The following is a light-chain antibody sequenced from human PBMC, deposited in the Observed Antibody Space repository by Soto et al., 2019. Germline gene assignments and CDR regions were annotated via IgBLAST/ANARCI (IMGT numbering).Light chain of an antibody. V-gene: IGKV1-39*01. CDR1: QSIGKH. Sequence: DSQMTQSPSFLSASVVDRVTITFRASQSIGKHLNWYQQKPGKAPKFLIYGASTLQSGVPSRFTGSGSGTDFTLTVNSLQAEDFATYYCQQSYTSPTTFGQGTRLEIK. CDR2: GAS. CDR3: QQSYTSPTT. J-gene: IGKJ5*01.